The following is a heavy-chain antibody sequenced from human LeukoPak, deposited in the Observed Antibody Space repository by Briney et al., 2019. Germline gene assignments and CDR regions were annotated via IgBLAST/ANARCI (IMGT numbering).Heavy chain of an antibody. D-gene: IGHD1-26*01. CDR3: ARDLFAGATHYYYGMDV. CDR2: ISAYNGNT. V-gene: IGHV1-18*01. Sequence: ASVKVSCKASGYTFTSYGISWVRQAPGQGLEWMGWISAYNGNTNYAQKLQGRVTMTTDTSTSTAYMELRSLRSDDTAVYYCARDLFAGATHYYYGMDVWGQGTTVTVSS. CDR1: GYTFTSYG. J-gene: IGHJ6*02.